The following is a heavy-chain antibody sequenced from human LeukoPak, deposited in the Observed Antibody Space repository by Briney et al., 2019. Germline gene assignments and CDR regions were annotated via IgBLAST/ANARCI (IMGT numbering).Heavy chain of an antibody. Sequence: SETLSLTCAVYGGSFSGYYWSWIRQPPGKGLEWIGEINHSGSTNYNTSLKSRVTISVDTSKNQFSLKLSSVTAADKAVYYCASDLGYCSSTSCPPKYWGQGTLVTVSS. J-gene: IGHJ4*02. V-gene: IGHV4-34*01. CDR3: ASDLGYCSSTSCPPKY. CDR1: GGSFSGYY. CDR2: INHSGST. D-gene: IGHD2-2*01.